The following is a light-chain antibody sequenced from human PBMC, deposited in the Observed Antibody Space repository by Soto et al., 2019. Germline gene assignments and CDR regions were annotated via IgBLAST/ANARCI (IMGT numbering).Light chain of an antibody. CDR2: DVS. CDR1: SSDVGTYDY. CDR3: SSYTSSSTLL. J-gene: IGLJ2*01. Sequence: QSVLTQPASVSGSPGQSITISCTGTSSDVGTYDYVSWYQQHPGKAPQLMIYDVSNRPSGVSNRFSGSKSGNTASLTISGRRAEDEAVYYCSSYTSSSTLLFGGGTKLTVL. V-gene: IGLV2-14*01.